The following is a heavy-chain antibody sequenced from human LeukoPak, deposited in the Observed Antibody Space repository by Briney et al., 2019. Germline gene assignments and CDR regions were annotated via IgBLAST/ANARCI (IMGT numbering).Heavy chain of an antibody. Sequence: PSETLSHTCGVYGGSFNGYYWSWIRQPPGKGLEWIGEINHSGSTNYNPPLESRVTISVDTSKNQFSLKLTSVTAADTAVYYCARKGSGSYRIYLGDTFDIWGQGTMITVSS. CDR3: ARKGSGSYRIYLGDTFDI. CDR1: GGSFNGYY. V-gene: IGHV4-34*01. CDR2: INHSGST. D-gene: IGHD3-10*01. J-gene: IGHJ3*02.